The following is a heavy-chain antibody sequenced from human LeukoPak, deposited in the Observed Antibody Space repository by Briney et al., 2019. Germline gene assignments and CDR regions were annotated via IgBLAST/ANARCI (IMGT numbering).Heavy chain of an antibody. V-gene: IGHV1-2*06. D-gene: IGHD4-17*01. CDR1: GYTFTGYY. J-gene: IGHJ4*02. Sequence: GASVKVSCKASGYTFTGYYMHWVRQAPGQGLEGMGRINPNSGGTNYAQKFQGRVTMTRDTSISTAYMELSRLRSDDTAVYYCARDRSRLKYGDYDYWGQGTLVTVSS. CDR2: INPNSGGT. CDR3: ARDRSRLKYGDYDY.